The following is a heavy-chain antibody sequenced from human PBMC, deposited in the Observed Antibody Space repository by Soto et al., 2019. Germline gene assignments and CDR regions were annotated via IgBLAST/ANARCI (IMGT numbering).Heavy chain of an antibody. CDR1: GFTFSSYG. D-gene: IGHD3-10*01. J-gene: IGHJ5*02. CDR3: AKYRLPWFGEFPTGWFDP. CDR2: ISYDGSNK. V-gene: IGHV3-30*18. Sequence: QVQLVESGGGVVQPGRSLRLSCAASGFTFSSYGMHWVRQAPGKGLEWVAVISYDGSNKYYADSVKGRFTISRDNSKNTLYLQMNSLRAQDTAVYYCAKYRLPWFGEFPTGWFDPWGQGTLVTLSS.